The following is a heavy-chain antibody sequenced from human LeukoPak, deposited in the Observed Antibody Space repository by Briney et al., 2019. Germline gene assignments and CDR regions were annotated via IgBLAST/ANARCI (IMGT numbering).Heavy chain of an antibody. CDR2: SNIDGSTT. Sequence: GGSLRLSCAASGFTFSGYWMHWVRQAPGKGLVRVSRSNIDGSTTSYADSVKGRFTISRDNANNTLYLQMNSLRAEDTAVYYCARNSGSNRPVDCWGQGTLVAVSS. J-gene: IGHJ4*02. CDR3: ARNSGSNRPVDC. CDR1: GFTFSGYW. D-gene: IGHD1-26*01. V-gene: IGHV3-74*01.